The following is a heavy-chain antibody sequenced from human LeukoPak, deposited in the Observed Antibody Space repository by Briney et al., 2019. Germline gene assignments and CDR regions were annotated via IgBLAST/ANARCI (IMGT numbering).Heavy chain of an antibody. Sequence: GGSLRLSCAASGFTFSNYAMSWVRQAPGKGLEWVSLVSGSGGSTYYPDSVKGRFTISRDNSKHTLYLQMNSLRAEDTAVYYCATDRGYSSFDYWGQGTLVTVSS. D-gene: IGHD3-22*01. CDR1: GFTFSNYA. V-gene: IGHV3-23*01. CDR3: ATDRGYSSFDY. CDR2: VSGSGGST. J-gene: IGHJ4*02.